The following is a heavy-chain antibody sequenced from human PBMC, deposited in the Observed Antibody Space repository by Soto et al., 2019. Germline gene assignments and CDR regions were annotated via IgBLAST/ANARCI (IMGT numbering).Heavy chain of an antibody. CDR3: ARETYCGGDCYSNWFDP. V-gene: IGHV4-30-2*06. J-gene: IGHJ5*02. CDR1: GGSISSGGYS. D-gene: IGHD2-21*02. Sequence: QLQLQESGSGLVKPSQTLSLTCAVSGGSISSGGYSWSWIRQSPGKGLEWIGYIYHSGSTYYNPSLKSRVTISVDRSKNQFSLKLSSVTAADTAVYYCARETYCGGDCYSNWFDPWGQGTLVTVSS. CDR2: IYHSGST.